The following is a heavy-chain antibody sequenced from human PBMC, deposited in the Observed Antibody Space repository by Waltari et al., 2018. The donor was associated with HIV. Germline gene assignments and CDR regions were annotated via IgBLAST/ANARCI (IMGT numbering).Heavy chain of an antibody. CDR1: GFSFSIYA. J-gene: IGHJ3*02. CDR3: ARGRGRAFDI. Sequence: QVQLVESGGGVVQPGRSLRLSCVASGFSFSIYAMHWVRQAPGKGLEWVAVSWSESTNKYYVDSVKGRFTVSRDNSENKVYLQMNSLRADDTAVYYCARGRGRAFDIWGQGTMVIVSS. V-gene: IGHV3-33*04. D-gene: IGHD3-10*01. CDR2: SWSESTNK.